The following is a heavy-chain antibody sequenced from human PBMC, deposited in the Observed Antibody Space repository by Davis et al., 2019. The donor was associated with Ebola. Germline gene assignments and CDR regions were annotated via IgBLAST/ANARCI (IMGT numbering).Heavy chain of an antibody. Sequence: SETLSLTCTVSGGSVSSGGYYWNWIRQPPGKGLEWIGYIYYSGSTDYNPSLKSPVTISVDTSENQFSLNLISVTAADTAVYYCARDYWATEGAFDVWGQGTLVTVSS. CDR2: IYYSGST. CDR3: ARDYWATEGAFDV. D-gene: IGHD2-8*02. CDR1: GGSVSSGGYY. J-gene: IGHJ3*01. V-gene: IGHV4-61*08.